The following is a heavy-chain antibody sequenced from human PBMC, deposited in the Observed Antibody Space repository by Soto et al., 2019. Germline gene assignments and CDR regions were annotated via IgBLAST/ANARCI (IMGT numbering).Heavy chain of an antibody. V-gene: IGHV4-4*02. CDR1: GGSISSSNW. Sequence: QVQLQESGPGLVKPSGTLSLTCAVSGGSISSSNWWSWVRQPPGKGLEWIGEIYHSGSTNYNPSLKSRVTISVDKSENQFSLKLSSVTAADTAVYYCARERAFGESSPGYYYYGMDVWGQGTTVTVSS. D-gene: IGHD3-10*01. J-gene: IGHJ6*02. CDR3: ARERAFGESSPGYYYYGMDV. CDR2: IYHSGST.